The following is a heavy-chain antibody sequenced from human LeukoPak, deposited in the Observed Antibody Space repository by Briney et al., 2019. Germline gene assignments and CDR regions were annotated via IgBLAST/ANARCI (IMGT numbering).Heavy chain of an antibody. D-gene: IGHD3-10*01. CDR3: ARDITMVRGVIIGDAFDI. J-gene: IGHJ3*02. V-gene: IGHV4-4*07. Sequence: SETLSLTCAVYGGSFSGYYWSWIRQPAGKGLEWIGRIYTSGSTNYNPSLKSRVTMSVDTSKNQFSLKLSSVTAADTAVYYCARDITMVRGVIIGDAFDIWGQGTMVTVSS. CDR1: GGSFSGYY. CDR2: IYTSGST.